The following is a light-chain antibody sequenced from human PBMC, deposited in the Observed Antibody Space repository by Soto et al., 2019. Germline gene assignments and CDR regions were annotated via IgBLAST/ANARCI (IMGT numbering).Light chain of an antibody. CDR1: HSVLFGSNNY. Sequence: DFVMTQSPDSLAVSLGERATINCKSSHSVLFGSNNYLAWYQQKSGQPPKLLINWASTRESGVPDRFSGSGSGTDFTLTISSLQAEDGAVYYCQRDYGTPLTFGGGTKVEIK. J-gene: IGKJ4*01. CDR2: WAS. CDR3: QRDYGTPLT. V-gene: IGKV4-1*01.